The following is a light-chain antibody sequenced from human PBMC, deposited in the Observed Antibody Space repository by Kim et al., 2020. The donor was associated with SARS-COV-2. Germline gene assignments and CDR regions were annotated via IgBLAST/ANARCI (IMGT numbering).Light chain of an antibody. V-gene: IGKV3-15*01. J-gene: IGKJ1*01. CDR1: QSINTN. CDR2: GAS. CDR3: QHYNKWPPWT. Sequence: EIVLTQSPATLSMSPGERATLSCWASQSINTNLAWYQQKPGQVPRLLIFGASTRATGVPARFSGSGSGTDFSLTIDSLQSEDFAVYYCQHYNKWPPWTFGQGTKVDIK.